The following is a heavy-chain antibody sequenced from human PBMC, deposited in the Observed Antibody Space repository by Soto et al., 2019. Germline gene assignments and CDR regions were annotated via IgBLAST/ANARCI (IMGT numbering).Heavy chain of an antibody. V-gene: IGHV3-23*01. D-gene: IGHD1-26*01. Sequence: HPGGSLRLSCAASGFTFSSYAMSWVRQAPGKGLEWVSAISGSGGSTYYADSVKGRFIISRDNSKNTLYLQMNSLSAEDTAVYYCAKGGIGRSGLDSWGQGTLVTVSS. CDR1: GFTFSSYA. J-gene: IGHJ4*02. CDR3: AKGGIGRSGLDS. CDR2: ISGSGGST.